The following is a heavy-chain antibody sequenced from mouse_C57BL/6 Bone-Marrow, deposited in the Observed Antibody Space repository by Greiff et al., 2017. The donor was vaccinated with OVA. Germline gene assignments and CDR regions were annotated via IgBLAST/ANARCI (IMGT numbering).Heavy chain of an antibody. Sequence: VQLQPSVAELVRPGASVQLSCTASGFTITNTYMHWVKQRPEQGLEWIGRIDPANGNTKYAPKFPGKATITAVTSSITAYLQLTSLPSADPAIFYWARPLYGSSHYAMDYWGKGTSVTVSS. CDR2: IDPANGNT. V-gene: IGHV14-3*01. D-gene: IGHD1-1*01. CDR1: GFTITNTY. J-gene: IGHJ4*01. CDR3: ARPLYGSSHYAMDY.